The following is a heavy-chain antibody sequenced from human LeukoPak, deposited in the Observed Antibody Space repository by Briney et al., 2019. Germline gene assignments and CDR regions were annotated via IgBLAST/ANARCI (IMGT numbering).Heavy chain of an antibody. CDR1: GFTFSGYW. CDR2: IKQDGSEK. CDR3: ASDRDYYDSSGYLFDY. D-gene: IGHD3-22*01. J-gene: IGHJ4*02. Sequence: GGSLRLSCAASGFTFSGYWMSWVRQAPGKGLEWVANIKQDGSEKYYVDSVKGRFTISRDNAKNSLYLQMNSLRAEDTAVYYCASDRDYYDSSGYLFDYWGQGTLVTVFS. V-gene: IGHV3-7*01.